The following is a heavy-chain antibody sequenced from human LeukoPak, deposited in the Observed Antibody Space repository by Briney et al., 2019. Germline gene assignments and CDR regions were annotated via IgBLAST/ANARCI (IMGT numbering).Heavy chain of an antibody. CDR1: GYTLTELS. V-gene: IGHV1-24*01. Sequence: APVKVSCKVSGYTLTELSMHSVRQATGKGLEWMGGFGPEDGETIYAQKFQGRVTMTEDTSTDTAYMELSSLRSEDTAVYYCATAGYSSGWYYFDYWGQGTLVTVSS. D-gene: IGHD6-19*01. CDR3: ATAGYSSGWYYFDY. J-gene: IGHJ4*02. CDR2: FGPEDGET.